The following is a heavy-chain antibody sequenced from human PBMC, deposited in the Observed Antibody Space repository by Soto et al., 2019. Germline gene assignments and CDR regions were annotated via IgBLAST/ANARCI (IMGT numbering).Heavy chain of an antibody. J-gene: IGHJ4*02. V-gene: IGHV4-34*01. CDR3: ASTSIDCSSTSCYAFDY. CDR1: GGSFSGYY. Sequence: PSETLSLTCAVYGGSFSGYYWSWIRQPPGKGLEWIGEINHSGSTNYNPSLKSRVTISVDTSKNQFSLKLSSVTAADTAVYYCASTSIDCSSTSCYAFDYWGQGTLVTVSS. CDR2: INHSGST. D-gene: IGHD2-2*01.